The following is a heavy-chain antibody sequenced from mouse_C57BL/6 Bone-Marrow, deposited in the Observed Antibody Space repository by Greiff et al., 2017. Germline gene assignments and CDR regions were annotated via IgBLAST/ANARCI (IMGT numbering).Heavy chain of an antibody. CDR2: IWTGGGT. V-gene: IGHV2-9-1*01. J-gene: IGHJ1*03. CDR3: ALVPVGRGRYFDV. Sequence: QVQLQQSGPGLVAPSQSLSITCTVSGFSLTSYAISWVRQPPGKGLEWLGVIWTGGGTNYNSALKSRLSISKDNSKSQVFLKMNSLQTDDTARYYCALVPVGRGRYFDVWGTGTTVTVSS. CDR1: GFSLTSYA.